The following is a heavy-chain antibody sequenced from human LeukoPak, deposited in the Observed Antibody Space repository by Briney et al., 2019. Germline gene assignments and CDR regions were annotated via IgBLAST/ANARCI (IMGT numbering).Heavy chain of an antibody. J-gene: IGHJ3*02. CDR2: INAGNGNT. V-gene: IGHV1-3*03. CDR1: GYTFTSYG. D-gene: IGHD1-26*01. Sequence: ASVKVSCKASGYTFTSYGISWVRQAPGQGLEWMGWINAGNGNTKYSQEFQGRVTITRDTSASTAYMELSSLRSEDMAVYYCAREGYSGSYHDAFDIWGQGTMVTVSS. CDR3: AREGYSGSYHDAFDI.